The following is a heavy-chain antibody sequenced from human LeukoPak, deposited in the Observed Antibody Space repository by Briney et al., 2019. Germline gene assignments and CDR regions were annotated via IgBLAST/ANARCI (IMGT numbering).Heavy chain of an antibody. CDR2: IYYSGST. D-gene: IGHD1-26*01. Sequence: LETLSLTCTVSGGSISSSSYYWGWIRQPPGKGLEWIGSIYYSGSTYYNPSLKSRVTISVDTSKNQFSLKLSSVTAADTAVYYCARLVGAISYDDNWFDPWGQGTLVIVSS. CDR1: GGSISSSSYY. V-gene: IGHV4-39*01. J-gene: IGHJ5*02. CDR3: ARLVGAISYDDNWFDP.